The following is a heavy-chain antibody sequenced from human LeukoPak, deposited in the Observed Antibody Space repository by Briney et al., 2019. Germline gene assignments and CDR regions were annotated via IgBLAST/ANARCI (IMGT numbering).Heavy chain of an antibody. J-gene: IGHJ6*03. CDR2: IYYSGST. CDR1: GGSISSYY. V-gene: IGHV4-59*01. Sequence: SETLSLTCTASGGSISSYYWSWIRQPPGKGLEWIGYIYYSGSTNYNPSLKSRVTISVDTSKNQFSLKLSSVTAADTAVYYCARAYYYYYYMDVWGKGPTVTVSS. CDR3: ARAYYYYYYMDV.